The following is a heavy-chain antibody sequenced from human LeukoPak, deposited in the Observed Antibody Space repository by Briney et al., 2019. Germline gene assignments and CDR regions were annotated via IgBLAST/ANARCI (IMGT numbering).Heavy chain of an antibody. V-gene: IGHV4-59*08. J-gene: IGHJ4*02. CDR3: ARSSSIIRSGSYFY. CDR2: IYYSGST. D-gene: IGHD1-26*01. Sequence: SETLSLTFTVSGGSISSYYWSWIRQPPGKGLEWLGYIYYSGSTNYNPSLKSRVTISVDTSKNQFSLKLSSVTAADTAVYYCARSSSIIRSGSYFYWGQGTLVTVSS. CDR1: GGSISSYY.